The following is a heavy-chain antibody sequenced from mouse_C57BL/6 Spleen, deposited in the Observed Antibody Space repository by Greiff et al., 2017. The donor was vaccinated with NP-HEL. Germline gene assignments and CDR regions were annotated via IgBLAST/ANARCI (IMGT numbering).Heavy chain of an antibody. CDR2: INPNNGGT. CDR3: ARPLAY. J-gene: IGHJ2*01. CDR1: GYTFTDYY. V-gene: IGHV1-26*01. Sequence: VQLQQSGPELVKPGASVKISCKASGYTFTDYYMNWVKQSHGKSLEWIGDINPNNGGTSYNQKFKGKATLTVDKSSSTAYMELRSLTSEDSAVYYCARPLAYWGQGTTLTVSS.